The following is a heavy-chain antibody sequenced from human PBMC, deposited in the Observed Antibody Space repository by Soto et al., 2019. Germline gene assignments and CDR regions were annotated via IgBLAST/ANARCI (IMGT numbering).Heavy chain of an antibody. Sequence: QVQLQESGPGLVKPSETLSLTCTVSGASVSSGGHYWSWILQPPGEGLEWIAYIYHTGTTDYNPSLKSRVTISVDTSKNQCSLKLSSVTAADTAMYYCARSSAGGWDWGQGTLVTVSA. CDR1: GASVSSGGHY. CDR2: IYHTGTT. J-gene: IGHJ4*02. D-gene: IGHD3-16*01. CDR3: ARSSAGGWD. V-gene: IGHV4-61*08.